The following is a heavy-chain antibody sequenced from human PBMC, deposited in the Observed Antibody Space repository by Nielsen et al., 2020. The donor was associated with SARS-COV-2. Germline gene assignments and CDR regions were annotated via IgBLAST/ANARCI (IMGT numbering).Heavy chain of an antibody. CDR1: GGSISSGGYY. J-gene: IGHJ3*02. V-gene: IGHV4-31*03. CDR2: IYYSGST. D-gene: IGHD3-22*01. Sequence: SETLSLTCTVSGGSISSGGYYWRWIRQHPGKGLEWIGYIYYSGSTYYNPSLKSRVTISVDTSKNQFSLKLSSVTAADTAVYYCARAPITMIVVVNAFDIWGQGTMVTVSS. CDR3: ARAPITMIVVVNAFDI.